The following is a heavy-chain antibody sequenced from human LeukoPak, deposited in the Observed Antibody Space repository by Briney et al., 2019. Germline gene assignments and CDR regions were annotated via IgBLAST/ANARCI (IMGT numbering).Heavy chain of an antibody. V-gene: IGHV3-53*04. Sequence: GGSLRLSCAASGFTVSSNYMSWVRQAPGKGLEWVSVIYSGGSTYYTDSVKGRFTISRHNSKNTLYIQMNSLRAEDTAVYYCARDLRRIVGATYYYYGMDVWGQGATVTVSS. CDR1: GFTVSSNY. CDR3: ARDLRRIVGATYYYYGMDV. CDR2: IYSGGST. D-gene: IGHD1-26*01. J-gene: IGHJ6*02.